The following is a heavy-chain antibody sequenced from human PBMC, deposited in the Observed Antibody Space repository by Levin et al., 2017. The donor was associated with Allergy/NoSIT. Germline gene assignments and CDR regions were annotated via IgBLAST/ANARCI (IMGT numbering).Heavy chain of an antibody. CDR1: GFTFGDYG. D-gene: IGHD6-19*01. Sequence: SGGSLRLSCRASGFTFGDYGMSWVRQAPGKGLEWIIFIRSKTYLETTEYAASVKGRFTVSRDDSKSVAYLQMNSLKIEDTAMYYCGRGVAGSDSAFDSWGQGTMVTVS. V-gene: IGHV3-49*04. J-gene: IGHJ3*02. CDR2: IRSKTYLETT. CDR3: GRGVAGSDSAFDS.